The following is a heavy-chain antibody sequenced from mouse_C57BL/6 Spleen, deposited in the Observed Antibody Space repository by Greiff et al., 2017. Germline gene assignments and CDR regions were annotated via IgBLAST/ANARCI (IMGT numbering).Heavy chain of an antibody. CDR3: ARGLDYYGSSPFAY. CDR1: GYSFTGYY. V-gene: IGHV1-42*01. D-gene: IGHD1-1*01. Sequence: DVQLQESGPELVKPGASVKISCKASGYSFTGYYMNWVKQSPEKSLEWIGEINPSTGGTTYNQKFKAKATLTVDKSSSTAYMQLKSLTSEDSAVYYCARGLDYYGSSPFAYWGQGTLVTVSA. J-gene: IGHJ3*01. CDR2: INPSTGGT.